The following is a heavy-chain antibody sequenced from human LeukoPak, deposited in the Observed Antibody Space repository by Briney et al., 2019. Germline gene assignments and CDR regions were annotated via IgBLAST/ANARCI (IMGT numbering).Heavy chain of an antibody. CDR2: IRSKTNNYAT. CDR3: STLDVVVISASSVAFDI. Sequence: PGGSLKLSCAASGFTFSGSAIHWVRHASGKGLEWVGRIRSKTNNYATSYAASVKGRFTISRDDSKNTADLEMNSLKIEDTAVYYCSTLDVVVISASSVAFDIWGQGTLVTVSS. CDR1: GFTFSGSA. V-gene: IGHV3-73*01. J-gene: IGHJ3*02. D-gene: IGHD3-10*01.